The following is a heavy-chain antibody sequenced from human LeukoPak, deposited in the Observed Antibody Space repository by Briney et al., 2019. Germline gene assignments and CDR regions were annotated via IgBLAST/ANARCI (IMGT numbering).Heavy chain of an antibody. CDR3: ARLPYSSGWYVY. J-gene: IGHJ4*02. V-gene: IGHV4-59*01. D-gene: IGHD6-19*01. CDR1: GGSISSYY. Sequence: PSETLSLTCSVSGGSISSYYWSWIRQPPGKGLEWIGYIYYSGSTNYNPSLKSRVTISVDTSKNRFSLKLSSVTAADTAVYYCARLPYSSGWYVYWGQGTLVAVSS. CDR2: IYYSGST.